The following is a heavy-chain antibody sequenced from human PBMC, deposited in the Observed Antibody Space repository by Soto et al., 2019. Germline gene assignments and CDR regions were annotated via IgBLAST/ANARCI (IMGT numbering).Heavy chain of an antibody. D-gene: IGHD6-19*01. Sequence: QVQLVESGGGVVQPGRSLRLSCAASGFTFSSYGMHWVRQAPGKGLEWVAVIWYDGSNKYYADSVKGRFTISRDNSMNXLXPQMNSLRAEDTAVYYCARVHKAYSSGWFPSQAFDYWGQGTLVTVSS. CDR2: IWYDGSNK. J-gene: IGHJ4*02. CDR3: ARVHKAYSSGWFPSQAFDY. CDR1: GFTFSSYG. V-gene: IGHV3-33*01.